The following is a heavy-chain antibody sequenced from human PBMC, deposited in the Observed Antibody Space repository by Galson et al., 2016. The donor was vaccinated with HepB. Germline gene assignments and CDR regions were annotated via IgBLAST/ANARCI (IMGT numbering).Heavy chain of an antibody. V-gene: IGHV1-69*13. CDR3: ARSGSSWARGAFDI. D-gene: IGHD6-13*01. CDR1: GGTFSSYA. Sequence: SVKVSCKASGGTFSSYAINWVRQAPGQGLEWMGGIIPLFGSTNYAQNFQGKATITADESTSTAYMELSSLRSEDTAVYYCARSGSSWARGAFDIWGQGTVVTVSS. CDR2: IIPLFGST. J-gene: IGHJ3*02.